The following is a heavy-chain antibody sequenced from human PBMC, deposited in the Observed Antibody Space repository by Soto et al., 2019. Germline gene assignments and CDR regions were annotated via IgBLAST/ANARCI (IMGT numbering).Heavy chain of an antibody. CDR3: ARDGREGSSWPYYYYYYMDV. J-gene: IGHJ6*03. V-gene: IGHV3-21*01. CDR2: ISSSSGYI. CDR1: GFTFSSYS. Sequence: EVQLVESGGGLVKPGGSLRLSCAASGFTFSSYSMNWVRQAPGKGLEWVSSISSSSGYIYYADSVKGRFTISRDNAKNSLYLQMNSLRAEDTAVYYCARDGREGSSWPYYYYYYMDVWGKGTTVTVSS. D-gene: IGHD6-13*01.